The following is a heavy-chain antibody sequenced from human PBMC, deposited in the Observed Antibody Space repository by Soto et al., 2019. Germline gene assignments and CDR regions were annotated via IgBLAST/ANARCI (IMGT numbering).Heavy chain of an antibody. V-gene: IGHV3-23*01. D-gene: IGHD3-22*01. Sequence: GGSLRLSCAASGITFSIYAISWVRQAPGKGLEWVSTIRGGGDSTYYADSVKGRFTISRDNSKSTLYLQMNSLRADDTALYYGAKDAPASGYLSHYWRQRTLVTVSS. CDR2: IRGGGDST. CDR1: GITFSIYA. CDR3: AKDAPASGYLSHY. J-gene: IGHJ4*02.